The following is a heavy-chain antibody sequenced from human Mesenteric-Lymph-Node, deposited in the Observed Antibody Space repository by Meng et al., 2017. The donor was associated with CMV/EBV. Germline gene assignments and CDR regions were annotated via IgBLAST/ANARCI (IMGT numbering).Heavy chain of an antibody. CDR3: ARATPGYSYGPLDY. Sequence: WVRQAPGKGLEWIGSIYYSGSTYYNPSLKSRVTISVDTSKNQFSLKLSSVTAADTAVYYCARATPGYSYGPLDYWGQGTLVTVSS. J-gene: IGHJ4*02. CDR2: IYYSGST. V-gene: IGHV4-39*07. D-gene: IGHD5-18*01.